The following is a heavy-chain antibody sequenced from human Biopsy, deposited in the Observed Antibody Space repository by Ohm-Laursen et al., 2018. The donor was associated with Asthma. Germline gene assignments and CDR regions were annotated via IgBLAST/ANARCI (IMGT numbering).Heavy chain of an antibody. Sequence: SLRLSCAAFGFSFSNFAIHWGRQTPGKGLEWVATITGDGSQKFYVDSVTGRFTISRDNPMKRLYLQMSSLTAEDTAVYYCASRGGDFWSGYYMDYWGQGTLVTVSS. CDR3: ASRGGDFWSGYYMDY. CDR1: GFSFSNFA. D-gene: IGHD3-3*01. J-gene: IGHJ4*02. CDR2: ITGDGSQK. V-gene: IGHV3-7*01.